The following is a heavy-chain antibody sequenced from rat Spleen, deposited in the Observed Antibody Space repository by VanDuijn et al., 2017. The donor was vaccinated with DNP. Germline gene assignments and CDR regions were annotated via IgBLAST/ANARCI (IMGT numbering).Heavy chain of an antibody. CDR1: GFTFSDYY. CDR2: ISPSGGST. Sequence: EVQLVESGGGLVQPGRSLKLSCAASGFTFSDYYMAWVRQAPKKGLEWVASISPSGGSTYYRDSVKGRFTISRDNAKSTLYLQMDSLRSEDTATYYCATSESAGFVYWGQGTLVTVSS. CDR3: ATSESAGFVY. J-gene: IGHJ3*01. V-gene: IGHV5-25*01. D-gene: IGHD3-7*01.